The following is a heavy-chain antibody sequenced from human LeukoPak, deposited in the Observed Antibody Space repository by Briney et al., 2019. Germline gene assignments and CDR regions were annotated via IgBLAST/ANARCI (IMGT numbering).Heavy chain of an antibody. CDR3: ARARRINLFGVVIARSNWFDP. V-gene: IGHV4-34*01. CDR2: INHSGST. Sequence: KPSETLSLTCAVYGGSFSGYYWSWIRQPPGKGLEWIGEINHSGSTNYNPSLKSRVTISVDTSKNQFSLKLSSVTAADTAVYYCARARRINLFGVVIARSNWFDPWGQGTLVTVSS. CDR1: GGSFSGYY. J-gene: IGHJ5*02. D-gene: IGHD3-3*01.